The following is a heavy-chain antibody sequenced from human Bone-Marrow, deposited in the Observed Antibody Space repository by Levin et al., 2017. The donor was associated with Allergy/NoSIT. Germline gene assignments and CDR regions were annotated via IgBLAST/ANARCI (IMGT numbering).Heavy chain of an antibody. D-gene: IGHD3-10*01. V-gene: IGHV3-30*04. Sequence: GGSLRLSCAASGFIFDNYPFHWVRQAPGKGLEWVAAISYEGRNKYYAESVRGRFTISRDGSKNTLYLQMDSLRTEDTALYYCARELGSADDYWGQGTLVTVSS. CDR3: ARELGSADDY. J-gene: IGHJ4*02. CDR2: ISYEGRNK. CDR1: GFIFDNYP.